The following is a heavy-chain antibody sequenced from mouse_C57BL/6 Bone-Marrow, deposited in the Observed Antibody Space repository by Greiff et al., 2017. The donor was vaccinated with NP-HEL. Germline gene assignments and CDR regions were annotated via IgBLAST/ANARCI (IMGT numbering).Heavy chain of an antibody. CDR3: ARGGYYDY. V-gene: IGHV1-82*01. CDR2: IYPGDGDT. D-gene: IGHD2-3*01. CDR1: GYAFSSSW. Sequence: VQLQQSGPELVKPGASVKISSKASGYAFSSSWMNWVKQRPGKGLEWIGRIYPGDGDTNYNGKFKGKATLTADKSSSTAYMQLSSLTSEDSAVYFCARGGYYDYWGQGTTLTVSS. J-gene: IGHJ2*01.